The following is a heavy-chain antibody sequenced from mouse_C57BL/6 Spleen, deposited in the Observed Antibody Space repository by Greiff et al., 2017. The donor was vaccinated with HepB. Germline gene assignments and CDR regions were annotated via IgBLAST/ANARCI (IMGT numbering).Heavy chain of an antibody. CDR2: INPNYGTT. Sequence: VHVKQSGPELVKPGASVKISCKASGYSFTDYNMNWVKQSNGKSLEWIGVINPNYGTTSYNQKFKGKATLTVDQSSSTAYMQLNSLTSEDSAVYYCARSLTGTLYYFDYWGQGTTLTVSS. J-gene: IGHJ2*01. D-gene: IGHD4-1*01. V-gene: IGHV1-39*01. CDR1: GYSFTDYN. CDR3: ARSLTGTLYYFDY.